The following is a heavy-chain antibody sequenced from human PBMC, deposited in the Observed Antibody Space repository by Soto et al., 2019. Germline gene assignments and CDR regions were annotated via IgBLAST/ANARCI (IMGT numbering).Heavy chain of an antibody. CDR2: IIPIFGTA. Sequence: QVQLVQSGAEVKKPGSSVKVSCKASGGTFSSYAISWVRQAPGQGLEWMGGIIPIFGTANYAQKFQGRVTSXAXXATRTAYMGLSSLRSEDTAVYYCARTTRRDGHFDACGQGSLVTASS. CDR3: ARTTRRDGHFDA. D-gene: IGHD1-26*01. V-gene: IGHV1-69*12. J-gene: IGHJ4*02. CDR1: GGTFSSYA.